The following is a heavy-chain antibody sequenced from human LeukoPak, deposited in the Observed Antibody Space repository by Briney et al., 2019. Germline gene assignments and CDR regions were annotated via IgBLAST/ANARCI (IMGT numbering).Heavy chain of an antibody. CDR1: GGTFSSYT. J-gene: IGHJ6*03. Sequence: SVKVSRKASGGTFSSYTISWVRQAPGQGLEWMGRIIPILGIANYAQKFQGRVTITADKSTSTAYMELSSLRSEDTAVYYCAGNDILTGLGYYYYYYMDVWGKGTTVTVSS. CDR2: IIPILGIA. V-gene: IGHV1-69*02. CDR3: AGNDILTGLGYYYYYYMDV. D-gene: IGHD3-9*01.